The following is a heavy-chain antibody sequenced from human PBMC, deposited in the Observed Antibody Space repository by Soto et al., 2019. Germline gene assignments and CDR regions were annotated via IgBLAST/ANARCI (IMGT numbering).Heavy chain of an antibody. Sequence: GGSLRLSCKGSGYSFTRYWISWVRQMPGKGLEWMGRIDPSDSYTNYGPSFQGHVTMSVDKSTSTAYLQWSSLKASDTAMYYCARMDGLVRGITKNWFDPWGQGTLVTVSS. J-gene: IGHJ5*02. D-gene: IGHD3-10*01. CDR3: ARMDGLVRGITKNWFDP. CDR1: GYSFTRYW. V-gene: IGHV5-10-1*01. CDR2: IDPSDSYT.